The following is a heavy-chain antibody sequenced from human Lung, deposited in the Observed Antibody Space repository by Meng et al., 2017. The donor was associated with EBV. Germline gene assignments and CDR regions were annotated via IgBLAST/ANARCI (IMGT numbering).Heavy chain of an antibody. V-gene: IGHV1-18*04. Sequence: VQRMLFGVEVTKPGASVKLSCTASGSSFTHHGITWVRQAPGQGLEWMGWISGYNGNTHYAQKLQGRVTMTTDTSTSTAYMELRTLRSDDTAVYYCARGALSGWSLPGDTWGQGTLVTVSS. J-gene: IGHJ5*02. CDR1: GSSFTHHG. CDR2: ISGYNGNT. CDR3: ARGALSGWSLPGDT. D-gene: IGHD6-19*01.